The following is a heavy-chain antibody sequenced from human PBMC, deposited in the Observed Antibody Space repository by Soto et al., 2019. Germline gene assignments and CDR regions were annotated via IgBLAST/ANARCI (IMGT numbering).Heavy chain of an antibody. CDR1: GGFISSSSYH. D-gene: IGHD4-17*01. J-gene: IGHJ4*02. V-gene: IGHV4-39*01. CDR2: IYYSGST. CDR3: ARHPPYGPLDY. Sequence: SETLSLTCTVSGESGGFISSSSYHWGWIRQPPGKGLEWIGNIYYSGSTYYNPSLKSRVTISGDTSKNQFSLRLTSVTAADTAVYYCARHPPYGPLDYWGQGTLVTVSS.